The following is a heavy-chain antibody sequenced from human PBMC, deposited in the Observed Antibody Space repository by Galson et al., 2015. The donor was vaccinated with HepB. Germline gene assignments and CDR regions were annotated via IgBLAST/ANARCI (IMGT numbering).Heavy chain of an antibody. J-gene: IGHJ6*02. CDR1: GFTFSSYW. CDR2: INSDGSST. CDR3: ARGEAYYYNFGLDV. Sequence: SLRLSCAASGFTFSSYWMHWVRQAPGKGLVWVPRINSDGSSTTYADSVKGRFTISRDNAKNTLFLQMNSLRAEDTAVYYCARGEAYYYNFGLDVWGQGTTVTVSS. D-gene: IGHD1-26*01. V-gene: IGHV3-74*01.